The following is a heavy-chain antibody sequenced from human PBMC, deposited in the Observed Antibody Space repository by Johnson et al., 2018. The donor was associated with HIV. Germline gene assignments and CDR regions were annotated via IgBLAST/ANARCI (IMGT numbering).Heavy chain of an antibody. J-gene: IGHJ3*02. D-gene: IGHD6-19*01. CDR1: GFTFDDYG. Sequence: VQLVESGGGVVRPGGSLRLSCAASGFTFDDYGMSWVRQAPGKGLELVSGINWYGGSTGYADSVKGRFTISRDNAKNSLYLQMNSLRAEDTALYYCARFLAGTAMVGDAFDIWGQGTMVTVSS. CDR2: INWYGGST. CDR3: ARFLAGTAMVGDAFDI. V-gene: IGHV3-20*04.